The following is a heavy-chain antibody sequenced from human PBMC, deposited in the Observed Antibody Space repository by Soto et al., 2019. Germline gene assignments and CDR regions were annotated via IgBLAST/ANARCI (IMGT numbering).Heavy chain of an antibody. V-gene: IGHV1-18*01. CDR2: INAYNGNT. J-gene: IGHJ4*02. D-gene: IGHD5-18*01. CDR3: ARDVGYGLIDY. CDR1: GYTFTSYG. Sequence: ASVKVSCKASGYTFTSYGFSWVRQAPGQGLEWMGWINAYNGNTNYAQKFQGRVTMTTDTSTSTAYMELRSLRSDDTAVYYCARDVGYGLIDYWGQGTLVTVSS.